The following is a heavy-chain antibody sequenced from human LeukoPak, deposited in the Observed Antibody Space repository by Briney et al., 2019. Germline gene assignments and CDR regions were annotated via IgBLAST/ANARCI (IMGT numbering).Heavy chain of an antibody. V-gene: IGHV4-30-2*01. J-gene: IGHJ4*02. D-gene: IGHD3-16*02. CDR2: IYHSGST. CDR1: GGSISSGGYS. CDR3: ASSLGELSLNPGDY. Sequence: SETLSLTCAVSGGSISSGGYSWSWIRQPPGKGLEWIGYIYHSGSTYYNPSLKSRVTISVDRSKNQFSLKLSSVTAADTAVYYCASSLGELSLNPGDYWGQGTLVTVSS.